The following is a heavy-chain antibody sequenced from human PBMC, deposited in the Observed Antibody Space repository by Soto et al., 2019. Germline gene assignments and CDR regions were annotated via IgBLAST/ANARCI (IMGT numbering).Heavy chain of an antibody. J-gene: IGHJ4*02. CDR1: GGSISSSSYY. V-gene: IGHV4-39*01. Sequence: QLQLQESGPGLVKPSETLSLTCTVSGGSISSSSYYWGWIRQPPGKGVEWIGRIYYSGSTYYNPSLKSRVTISVSTCKSLFALKLSSVTAADTAGYYCAILVLGPVRGPFDYWGEGTLVTVSS. D-gene: IGHD3-10*01. CDR3: AILVLGPVRGPFDY. CDR2: IYYSGST.